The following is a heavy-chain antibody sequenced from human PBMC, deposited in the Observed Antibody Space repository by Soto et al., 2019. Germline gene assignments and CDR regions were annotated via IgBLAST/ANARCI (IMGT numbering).Heavy chain of an antibody. D-gene: IGHD3-22*01. CDR1: GFTFSSYG. CDR3: AKDAPYYYASSGYYGHFDY. Sequence: PGGSLRLSCAASGFTFSSYGIHWVRQAPGKGLEWVALISYDGSNKYYAESVKGRVTISRDNSKNKLYLQMNTLRAEDTAMYYCAKDAPYYYASSGYYGHFDYWGQGTLVTVSS. CDR2: ISYDGSNK. V-gene: IGHV3-30*18. J-gene: IGHJ4*02.